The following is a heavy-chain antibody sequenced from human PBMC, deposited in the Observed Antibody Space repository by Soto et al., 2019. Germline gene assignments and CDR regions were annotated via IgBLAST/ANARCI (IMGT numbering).Heavy chain of an antibody. CDR3: ARVQTIQLWLGQFDS. V-gene: IGHV4-30-4*01. CDR1: GGSISSGDYY. CDR2: IYYSGST. Sequence: SETLSLTCTVSGGSISSGDYYWSWIRQPPGKGLEWIGYIYYSGSTYYNPSLKSRVTISEDTSKNQFSLKLSSVTAADTAVYYCARVQTIQLWLGQFDSWGQGTLVTVSS. J-gene: IGHJ4*02. D-gene: IGHD5-18*01.